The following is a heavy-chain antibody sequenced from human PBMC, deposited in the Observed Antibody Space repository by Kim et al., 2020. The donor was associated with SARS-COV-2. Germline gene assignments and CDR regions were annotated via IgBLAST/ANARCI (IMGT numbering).Heavy chain of an antibody. J-gene: IGHJ4*02. D-gene: IGHD1-26*01. CDR3: ARQRGRVGAIDS. Sequence: SETLSLTCTVSGGSISSSSFHWGWIRQPPGKGLEWIGSIFYSGSTYYNPSLKSRVSMSVDMSKNQFSLNLSSVTAADTAVYYCARQRGRVGAIDSWGQGTLVTVSS. V-gene: IGHV4-39*01. CDR1: GGSISSSSFH. CDR2: IFYSGST.